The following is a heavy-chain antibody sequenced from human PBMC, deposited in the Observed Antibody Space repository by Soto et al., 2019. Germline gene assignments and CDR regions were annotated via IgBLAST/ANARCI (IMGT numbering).Heavy chain of an antibody. CDR2: ISSSSRYT. V-gene: IGHV3-11*06. CDR3: ARAQGFSLDP. CDR1: GFTCSDYY. Sequence: PGGALTLSCAASGFTCSDYYMSWIRQAPGKGLEWVSYISSSSRYTNDADSVKGLFTISRENAKNSLYLTVNSLSAADTLVYYCARAQGFSLDPWGQGTLVTVSS. J-gene: IGHJ5*02.